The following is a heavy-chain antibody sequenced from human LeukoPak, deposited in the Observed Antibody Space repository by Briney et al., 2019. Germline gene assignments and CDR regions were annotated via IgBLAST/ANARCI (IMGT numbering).Heavy chain of an antibody. D-gene: IGHD6-6*01. V-gene: IGHV4-31*03. CDR2: IFYSGST. CDR1: GVSISSGGYY. Sequence: SQTLSLTCTVSGVSISSGGYYWSWIRQHPGRGLEWIGYIFYSGSTYYSPSLKSRVTMSIDTSKNQFSLKLSSVTAADTAVYYCARAWYSSSPYTFDYWGQGTLVTVSS. J-gene: IGHJ4*02. CDR3: ARAWYSSSPYTFDY.